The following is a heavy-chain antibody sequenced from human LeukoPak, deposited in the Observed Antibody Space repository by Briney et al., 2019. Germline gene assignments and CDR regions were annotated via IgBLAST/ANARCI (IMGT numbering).Heavy chain of an antibody. D-gene: IGHD3-10*01. Sequence: PSETLSLTCTVSGGSLRIYYWSWIRQPAGKGLEWIGRIYTSGSTNYNPSLKSRVTMSVDTSKNQFSLKLSSVTAADTAVYYCARGGHFQGRVFDYWGQGTLVTVSS. CDR2: IYTSGST. J-gene: IGHJ4*02. CDR3: ARGGHFQGRVFDY. V-gene: IGHV4-4*07. CDR1: GGSLRIYY.